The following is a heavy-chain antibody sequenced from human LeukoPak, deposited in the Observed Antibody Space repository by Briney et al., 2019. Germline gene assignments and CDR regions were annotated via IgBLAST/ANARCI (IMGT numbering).Heavy chain of an antibody. CDR2: ISGDGGST. J-gene: IGHJ4*02. Sequence: PGGSLRLSCAASGFTFSSYSMNWVRQAPGKGLEWVSLISGDGGSTYYVVSVKGRFTISRDNSKNSLYLHMNSLTTEDTALYYCAKDYVRDGYNYGVFQNWGRGTLVTVSS. CDR1: GFTFSSYS. V-gene: IGHV3-43*02. D-gene: IGHD5-24*01. CDR3: AKDYVRDGYNYGVFQN.